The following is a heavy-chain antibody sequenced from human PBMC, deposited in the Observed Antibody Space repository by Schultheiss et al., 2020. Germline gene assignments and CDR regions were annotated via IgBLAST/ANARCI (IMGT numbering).Heavy chain of an antibody. J-gene: IGHJ4*02. Sequence: GESLKISCAASGFTFSSYAMSWVRQAPGKGLEWVSAISGSGGSTYYADSVKGRFTISRDNSKNTLYLQMNSLRAEDTAVYYCAKDAMADYDILTGYFYYFDYWGQGTLVTVSS. D-gene: IGHD3-9*01. V-gene: IGHV3-23*01. CDR1: GFTFSSYA. CDR3: AKDAMADYDILTGYFYYFDY. CDR2: ISGSGGST.